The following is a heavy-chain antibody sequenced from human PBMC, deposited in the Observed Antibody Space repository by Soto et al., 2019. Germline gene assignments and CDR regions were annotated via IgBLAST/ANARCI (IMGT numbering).Heavy chain of an antibody. CDR3: QGEFDY. V-gene: IGHV3-30*03. J-gene: IGHJ4*02. CDR1: GFTFSSYG. Sequence: QVQLVESGGGVVQPGRSLRLSCAASGFTFSSYGMHWVRQAPGKGLEWVAVISYDGSNKYYADSVKGRFTISRDNSKNTLYLQMNSLRAEDTAVYYCQGEFDYWGQGTLVTVSS. CDR2: ISYDGSNK.